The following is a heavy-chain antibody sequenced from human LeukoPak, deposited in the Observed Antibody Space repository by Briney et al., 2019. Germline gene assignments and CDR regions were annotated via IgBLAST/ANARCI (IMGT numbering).Heavy chain of an antibody. CDR2: ISGSGGST. V-gene: IGHV3-23*01. Sequence: GRSLRLSCAAAGFTFSSYAMRWVRQAAGGWLEWVSAISGSGGSTYYAESVKGRFTISRDNSKNTLYLQMNSLRAEDTAVYYCAKEAPRLSPYFDYWGQGTLVTVSS. D-gene: IGHD3-16*02. J-gene: IGHJ4*02. CDR1: GFTFSSYA. CDR3: AKEAPRLSPYFDY.